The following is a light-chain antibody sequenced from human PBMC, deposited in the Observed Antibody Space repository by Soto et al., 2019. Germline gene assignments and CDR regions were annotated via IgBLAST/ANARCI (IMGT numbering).Light chain of an antibody. J-gene: IGLJ1*01. V-gene: IGLV2-11*01. CDR3: CSYAGSYTFV. Sequence: HSALTQPRSVSGSPGQSVTISCTGTSSDVGFYNYVSWYQQHPGKAPKLMIYDVIKRPSGVPDRFSGSKSGNTASLTISGLQAEDEADYHCCSYAGSYTFVFGTGTKVTVL. CDR1: SSDVGFYNY. CDR2: DVI.